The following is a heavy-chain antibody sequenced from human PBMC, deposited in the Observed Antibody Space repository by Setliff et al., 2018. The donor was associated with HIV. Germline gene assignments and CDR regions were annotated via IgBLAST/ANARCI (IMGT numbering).Heavy chain of an antibody. CDR2: ISSSGSYT. CDR1: GFTFSDYY. CDR3: VREWVADP. D-gene: IGHD1-26*01. V-gene: IGHV3-11*05. J-gene: IGHJ5*02. Sequence: LSLSCAASGFTFSDYYMSWIRQAPGKGLEWVSYISSSGSYTNYADSVKGRFTISRDNAKNSLYLQMSSLRADDTAVYYCVREWVADPWGQGTLVTVSS.